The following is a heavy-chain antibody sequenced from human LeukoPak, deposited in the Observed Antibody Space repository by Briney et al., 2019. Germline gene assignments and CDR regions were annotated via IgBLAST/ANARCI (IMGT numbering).Heavy chain of an antibody. CDR1: GFTFSSFG. J-gene: IGHJ6*02. V-gene: IGHV3-30*18. D-gene: IGHD5-18*01. Sequence: PGRSLRLSCAASGFTFSSFGMHWVRQAPGKGLEWVAVISYDGSNKYYADSVKGRFTISRDNSKTTPFLQMNSLRAEDTAVYYCAKAPGGYSYGYYYYYGMDVWGQGTTVTVSS. CDR2: ISYDGSNK. CDR3: AKAPGGYSYGYYYYYGMDV.